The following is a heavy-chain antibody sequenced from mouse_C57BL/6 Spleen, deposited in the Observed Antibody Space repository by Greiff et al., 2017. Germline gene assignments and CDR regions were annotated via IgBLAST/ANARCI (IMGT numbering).Heavy chain of an antibody. D-gene: IGHD1-1*01. CDR2: IRLKSDNYAT. CDR3: TALYGSSYWYFDV. J-gene: IGHJ1*03. Sequence: EVKVIESGGGLVQPGGSMKLSCVASGFTFSNYWMNWVRQSPEKGLEWVAQIRLKSDNYATHYAESVKGRFTISRDDAKSSVYLQMTNLRAEDTGIYYCTALYGSSYWYFDVWGTGTTVTVSS. CDR1: GFTFSNYW. V-gene: IGHV6-3*01.